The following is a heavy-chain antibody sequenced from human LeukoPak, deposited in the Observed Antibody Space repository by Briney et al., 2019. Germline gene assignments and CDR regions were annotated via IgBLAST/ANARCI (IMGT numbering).Heavy chain of an antibody. CDR2: IYYSGST. CDR1: GGSISSYY. D-gene: IGHD6-13*01. CDR3: ARDTAAAGSHFDY. V-gene: IGHV4-59*01. J-gene: IGHJ4*02. Sequence: PSETLSLTCTVSGGSISSYYWSWIRQPPGKGLEWIGYIYYSGSTNYNPSLKSRVTISVDTSKNQFSLKLSSVTAADTAVYYCARDTAAAGSHFDYWGQGTLVTVSS.